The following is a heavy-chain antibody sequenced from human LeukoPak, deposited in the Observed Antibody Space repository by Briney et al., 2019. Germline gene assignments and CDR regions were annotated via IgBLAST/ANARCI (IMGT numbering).Heavy chain of an antibody. D-gene: IGHD3-3*01. CDR1: GGSVSSGNYY. Sequence: PSEALSLTCTVSGGSVSSGNYYWSWIRQPPGKGLEWIGYIYYSGSTNYNPSLKSRVTISVDTSKNQFSLKLSSVTAADTAVYYCARSGGVVRIFDYWGQGTLVTVSS. CDR3: ARSGGVVRIFDY. CDR2: IYYSGST. V-gene: IGHV4-61*01. J-gene: IGHJ4*02.